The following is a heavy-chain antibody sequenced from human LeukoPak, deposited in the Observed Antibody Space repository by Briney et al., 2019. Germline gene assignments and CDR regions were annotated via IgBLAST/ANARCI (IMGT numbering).Heavy chain of an antibody. CDR2: ISAYNGNT. CDR3: ARAYRIAVAGIYYYGMDV. V-gene: IGHV1-18*01. D-gene: IGHD6-19*01. Sequence: GASVKVSCKASGYTFTSYGISWVRQAPGQGLEWMGWISAYNGNTNYAQKLQGRVTMTTDTSTSTAYMELRSLRSDDTAVYYCARAYRIAVAGIYYYGMDVWGQGTTVTVSS. J-gene: IGHJ6*02. CDR1: GYTFTSYG.